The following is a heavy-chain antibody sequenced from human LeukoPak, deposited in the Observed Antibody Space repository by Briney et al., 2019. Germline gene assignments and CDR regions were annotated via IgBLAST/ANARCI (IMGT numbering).Heavy chain of an antibody. CDR2: IRSKAYGGTT. CDR1: GFTFGDYA. D-gene: IGHD6-13*01. J-gene: IGHJ6*02. V-gene: IGHV3-49*04. CDR3: SRKGEQLVHHYYYYGMDV. Sequence: GGSLRLSCTASGFTFGDYAMSWVRQAPGKGLEWVGFIRSKAYGGTTEYAASVKGRFTISRDDSKSIASLQMKSLKTEDTAVYYCSRKGEQLVHHYYYYGMDVWGQGTTVTVSS.